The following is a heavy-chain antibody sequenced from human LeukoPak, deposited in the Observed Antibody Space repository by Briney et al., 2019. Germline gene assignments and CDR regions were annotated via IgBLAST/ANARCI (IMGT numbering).Heavy chain of an antibody. CDR2: ISSSSSTI. D-gene: IGHD3-16*01. V-gene: IGHV3-48*03. CDR1: GFTFSSYE. J-gene: IGHJ3*02. CDR3: ARARLTDYVWGRRTFDI. Sequence: GGSLRLSCAASGFTFSSYEMNWVRQAPGKGLEWVSYISSSSSTIYYADSVKGRFTISRDNAKNSLYLQMSSLRAEDTALYYCARARLTDYVWGRRTFDIWGQGTMVTISS.